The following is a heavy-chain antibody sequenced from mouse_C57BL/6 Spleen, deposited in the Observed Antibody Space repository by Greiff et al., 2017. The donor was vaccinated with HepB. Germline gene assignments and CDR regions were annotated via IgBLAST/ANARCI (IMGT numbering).Heavy chain of an antibody. Sequence: QVTLKECGPGILQPSQTLSLTCSFSGFSLSTFGMGVGWIRQPSGKGLEWLAHIWWDDDKYYNPALKSRLTISKDTSKNQVFLKIANVDTAVTATYYCARIALGKGVWYAMDYWGQGTSVTVSS. CDR1: GFSLSTFGMG. CDR3: ARIALGKGVWYAMDY. D-gene: IGHD4-1*01. V-gene: IGHV8-8*01. CDR2: IWWDDDK. J-gene: IGHJ4*01.